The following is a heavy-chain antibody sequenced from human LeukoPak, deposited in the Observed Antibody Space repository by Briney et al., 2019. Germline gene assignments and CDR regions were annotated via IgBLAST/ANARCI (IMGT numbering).Heavy chain of an antibody. V-gene: IGHV4-34*01. CDR3: ARRGPRGETWYFDL. J-gene: IGHJ2*01. Sequence: SETLSLTCAVYGGSFSGYYWTWIRQPPGKGLEWIGEMSHGGVTNYNPSLMSRVTISLDTSKNQLSLKLTSVTAEDTAVYYCARRGPRGETWYFDLWGRGTLVTVSS. CDR2: MSHGGVT. D-gene: IGHD3-16*01. CDR1: GGSFSGYY.